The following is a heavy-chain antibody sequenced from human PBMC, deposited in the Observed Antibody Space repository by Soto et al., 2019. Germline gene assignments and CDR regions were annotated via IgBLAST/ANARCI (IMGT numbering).Heavy chain of an antibody. CDR1: GFTFSDYY. Sequence: QVQLVESGGGLVKPGGSLRLSCAASGFTFSDYYMSWIRQAPGKGLEWVSYISSSGSTIYYADSVKGRFTISRDNAKNSLYLQMNSLRAEDTAVYYCAREGLYSSSWLHYYYYGMDVWGQETTVTVSS. CDR3: AREGLYSSSWLHYYYYGMDV. CDR2: ISSSGSTI. D-gene: IGHD6-13*01. V-gene: IGHV3-11*01. J-gene: IGHJ6*02.